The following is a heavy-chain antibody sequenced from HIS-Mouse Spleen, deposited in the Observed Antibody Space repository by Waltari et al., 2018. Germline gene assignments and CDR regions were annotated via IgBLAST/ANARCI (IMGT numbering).Heavy chain of an antibody. CDR2: IYYSGVN. CDR3: AREIPYSSSWYDWYFDL. CDR1: GGSISSSSYY. D-gene: IGHD6-13*01. J-gene: IGHJ2*01. Sequence: QLQLQESGPGLVKPSETLSLTCTVSGGSISSSSYYWGWIRQPPGKGLEWIGSIYYSGVNYYNPSLKSRVTISVDTSKNQFSLKLSYVTAADTAVYYCAREIPYSSSWYDWYFDLWGRGTLVTVSS. V-gene: IGHV4-39*07.